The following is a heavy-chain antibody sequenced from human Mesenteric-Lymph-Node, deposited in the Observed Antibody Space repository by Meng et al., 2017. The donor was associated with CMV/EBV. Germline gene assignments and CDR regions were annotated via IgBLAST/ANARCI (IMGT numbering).Heavy chain of an antibody. D-gene: IGHD6-19*01. J-gene: IGHJ5*02. CDR2: INHSGNT. CDR1: GGSFSGYY. Sequence: SETLSLTCAVYGGSFSGYYWSWIRQPPGKGLEWLGEINHSGNTNYNPSLKSRVTISVDTSKNQFSLKLSSVTAADTAVYYCARGLVAVVFDPWGQGTLVTVSS. V-gene: IGHV4-34*01. CDR3: ARGLVAVVFDP.